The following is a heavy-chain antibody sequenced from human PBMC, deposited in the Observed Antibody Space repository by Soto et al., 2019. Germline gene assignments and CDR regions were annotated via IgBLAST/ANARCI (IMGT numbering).Heavy chain of an antibody. D-gene: IGHD3-22*01. J-gene: IGHJ4*02. CDR3: AKDYGALTYYYDSSGHGGFDY. CDR2: ISGSGGST. Sequence: PGGSLRLSCAASGFTFSSYAMSWVRQAPEKGLEWVSAISGSGGSTYYADSVKGRFTISRDNSKNTLYLQMNSLRAEDTAVYYCAKDYGALTYYYDSSGHGGFDYWGRGTLVTVSS. CDR1: GFTFSSYA. V-gene: IGHV3-23*01.